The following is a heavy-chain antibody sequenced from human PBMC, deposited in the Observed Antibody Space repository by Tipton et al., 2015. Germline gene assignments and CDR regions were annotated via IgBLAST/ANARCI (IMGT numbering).Heavy chain of an antibody. D-gene: IGHD4-23*01. V-gene: IGHV4-59*01. J-gene: IGHJ4*02. CDR2: IYYSGST. CDR3: AGARGRHGGLFDS. CDR1: DGSISSYY. Sequence: TLSLTCTVSDGSISSYYWSWIRQPPGKGLEWIGYIYYSGSTNYNPSLKSRVPISVDTSNKQISLNLSSVTAADTAVYYCAGARGRHGGLFDSWGQGILVTVSS.